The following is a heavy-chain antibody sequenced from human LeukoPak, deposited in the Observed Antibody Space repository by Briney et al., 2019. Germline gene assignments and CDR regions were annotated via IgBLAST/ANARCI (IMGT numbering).Heavy chain of an antibody. D-gene: IGHD6-19*01. CDR1: GFTFGSYW. J-gene: IGHJ6*02. CDR3: ARTSQWLVPFTYYYYYGMDV. CDR2: IKQDGSEK. V-gene: IGHV3-7*01. Sequence: PGGSLRLSCAASGFTFGSYWMSWVRQAPGKGLEWVANIKQDGSEKYYVDSVKGRFTISRDNAKNSLYLQMNSLRAEDTAVYYCARTSQWLVPFTYYYYYGMDVWGQGTTVTVSS.